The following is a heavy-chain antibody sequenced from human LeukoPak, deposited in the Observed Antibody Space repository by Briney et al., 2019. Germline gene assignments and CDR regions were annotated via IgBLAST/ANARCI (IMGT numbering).Heavy chain of an antibody. CDR3: AKPPSTAAGRDCFDY. J-gene: IGHJ4*02. D-gene: IGHD6-13*01. V-gene: IGHV3-23*01. Sequence: PGGSLRLSCAASGFTFSRFAMSWVRQAPGKGLEWVSGIGSGGGITDFADSVKGRFTISRDNSKNTLYLQMDSLRAEDTAVYYCAKPPSTAAGRDCFDYWGQGTLVTVSS. CDR1: GFTFSRFA. CDR2: IGSGGGIT.